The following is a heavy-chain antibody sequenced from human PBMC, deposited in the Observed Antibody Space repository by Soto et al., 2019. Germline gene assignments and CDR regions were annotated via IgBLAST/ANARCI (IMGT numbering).Heavy chain of an antibody. J-gene: IGHJ5*02. D-gene: IGHD6-6*01. Sequence: QVQLVQSGAAVKKPGASVKVSCKASGFSFTGYYIHWLRQAPGQGLEWMGWINAHSGGTEYAQKFQGRVTLTRDTSIATADLTLTSLTSDDTALYYCAKDLTRQLAYWLDPWGQGTQVTVSS. CDR3: AKDLTRQLAYWLDP. CDR1: GFSFTGYY. CDR2: INAHSGGT. V-gene: IGHV1-2*02.